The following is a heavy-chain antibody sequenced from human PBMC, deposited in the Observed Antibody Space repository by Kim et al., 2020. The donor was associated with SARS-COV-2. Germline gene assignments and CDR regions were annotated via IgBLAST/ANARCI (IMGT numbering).Heavy chain of an antibody. D-gene: IGHD6-19*01. V-gene: IGHV3-23*01. J-gene: IGHJ4*02. Sequence: WGSLRLSCAASGLTFRNYAMSWVRQAPGKGLEWVSATSGSGGHTFYVDSVKGRFTISKDKPKNTLNLQMNSLRAEDTAVYFCALRIAVAGTIDYWGQGALVTVSS. CDR3: ALRIAVAGTIDY. CDR1: GLTFRNYA. CDR2: TSGSGGHT.